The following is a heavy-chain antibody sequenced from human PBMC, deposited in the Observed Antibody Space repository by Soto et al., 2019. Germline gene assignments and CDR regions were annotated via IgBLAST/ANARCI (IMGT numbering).Heavy chain of an antibody. J-gene: IGHJ4*02. CDR3: AREAVLAVAGSFD. D-gene: IGHD6-19*01. CDR2: IIPIFGTA. CDR1: GGTFSSYA. Sequence: ASVKVSCKASGGTFSSYAISWVRQAPGQGLEWMGGIIPIFGTANYAQKFQGRVTITADESTSTAYMELSSLRSEDTAVYYCAREAVLAVAGSFDWGQGTLVTVSS. V-gene: IGHV1-69*13.